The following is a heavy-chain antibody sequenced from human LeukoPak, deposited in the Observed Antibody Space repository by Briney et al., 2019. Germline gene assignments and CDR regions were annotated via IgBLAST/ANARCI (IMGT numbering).Heavy chain of an antibody. CDR2: MNPNSGNT. Sequence: GASVKVSCTASGYTFTSYDINWVRQATGQGLEWMGWMNPNSGNTGYAQKFQGRVTMTRNTSISTAYMELSSLRSEDTAVYYCARARGERVVVAAYWGQGTLVTVSS. CDR3: ARARGERVVVAAY. J-gene: IGHJ4*02. CDR1: GYTFTSYD. D-gene: IGHD2-15*01. V-gene: IGHV1-8*01.